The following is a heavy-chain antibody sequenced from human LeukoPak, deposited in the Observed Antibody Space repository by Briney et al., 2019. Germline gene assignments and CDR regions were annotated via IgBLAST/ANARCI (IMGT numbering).Heavy chain of an antibody. Sequence: PSETLSLTCTVSGGSISSYYWSWIRQPPGKGLEWIGYIYYSGSTNYNPSLKSRVTISVDTSKNQFSLKLSSVTAAYTAVYYCARVWFGESLRAYYYYYMDVWGKGTTVTVSS. CDR1: GGSISSYY. J-gene: IGHJ6*03. V-gene: IGHV4-59*01. CDR3: ARVWFGESLRAYYYYYMDV. CDR2: IYYSGST. D-gene: IGHD3-10*01.